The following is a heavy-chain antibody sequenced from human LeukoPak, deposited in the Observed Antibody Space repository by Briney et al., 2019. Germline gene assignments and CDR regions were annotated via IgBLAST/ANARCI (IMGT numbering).Heavy chain of an antibody. Sequence: SETLSLTCTVSGYSISSGYYWGWIRQPPGKGLEWIGSIYHSGSTYYNPSLESRVTISVDTSKNQFSLKLSSVTAADTAVYYCARDSSSWYSVFDYWGQGTLVTVSS. D-gene: IGHD6-13*01. J-gene: IGHJ4*02. CDR1: GYSISSGYY. CDR2: IYHSGST. V-gene: IGHV4-38-2*02. CDR3: ARDSSSWYSVFDY.